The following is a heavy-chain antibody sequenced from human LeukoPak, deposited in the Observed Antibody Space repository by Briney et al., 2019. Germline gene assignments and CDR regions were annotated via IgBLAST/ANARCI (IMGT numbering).Heavy chain of an antibody. D-gene: IGHD2-15*01. Sequence: SETLSLTCAVYGGSFSGYYWSWIRQPPGKGLEWIGEINHSGSTNYNPSLKSRVTISVDTSKNQFSLKLSSVTAADTAVYYCARGTPPDIAVVVAANLDYWGQGTLVTVPS. CDR3: ARGTPPDIAVVVAANLDY. CDR2: INHSGST. CDR1: GGSFSGYY. V-gene: IGHV4-34*01. J-gene: IGHJ4*02.